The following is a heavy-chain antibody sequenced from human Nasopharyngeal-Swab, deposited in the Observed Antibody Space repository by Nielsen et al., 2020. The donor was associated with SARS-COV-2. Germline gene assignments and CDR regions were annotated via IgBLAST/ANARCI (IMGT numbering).Heavy chain of an antibody. Sequence: ASVKVSCKASGYTFTSYGISWVRQAPGQGLEWTGWISAYNGNTNYAQKLQGRVTMTTDTSTSTAYMELRSLRSNDTAVYYCARVGIAVAGHGGLYYYYGMDVWGQGTMVTVSS. CDR1: GYTFTSYG. CDR2: ISAYNGNT. D-gene: IGHD6-19*01. CDR3: ARVGIAVAGHGGLYYYYGMDV. J-gene: IGHJ6*02. V-gene: IGHV1-18*04.